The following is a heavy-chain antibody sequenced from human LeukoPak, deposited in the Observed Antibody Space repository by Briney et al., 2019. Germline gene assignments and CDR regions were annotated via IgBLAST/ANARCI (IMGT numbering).Heavy chain of an antibody. CDR2: ISSSSSTI. D-gene: IGHD2/OR15-2a*01. V-gene: IGHV3-48*02. CDR3: AKGGIDIVTVPVSNWFDP. CDR1: GFTFSSYS. Sequence: QTGGSLRLSCAASGFTFSSYSMNWVRQAPGKGLEWVSYISSSSSTIYYADSVKGRFTISRDNAKNSLYLQMNSLRDEDTAVYYCAKGGIDIVTVPVSNWFDPWGQGTLVTVSS. J-gene: IGHJ5*02.